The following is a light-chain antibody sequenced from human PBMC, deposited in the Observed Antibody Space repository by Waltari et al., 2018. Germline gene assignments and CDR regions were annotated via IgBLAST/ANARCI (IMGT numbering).Light chain of an antibody. CDR2: GAS. CDR1: QNVINN. Sequence: EIVMTQSPATLSVSPGERATLSCRASQNVINNLAWYQQKPGQAPRLLIYGASTRATGIPARFRSSGSGTEFTLTISSMQSEDFAVYYCQQYNNWPPMYTFGQGTKLEI. CDR3: QQYNNWPPMYT. V-gene: IGKV3-15*01. J-gene: IGKJ2*01.